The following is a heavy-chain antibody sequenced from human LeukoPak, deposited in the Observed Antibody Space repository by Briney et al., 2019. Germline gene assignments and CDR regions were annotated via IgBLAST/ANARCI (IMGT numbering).Heavy chain of an antibody. V-gene: IGHV4-59*01. J-gene: IGHJ4*02. D-gene: IGHD1-26*01. Sequence: SETLSLTCTVSGGSIITYYWSWIRQPPGKGLEWIGHISNSGGTNCNPSLKSRVTMSVETSKNQIFLRLTSVTAADTAVYYCARLSGSPWYWGQGTLVTVSS. CDR1: GGSIITYY. CDR3: ARLSGSPWY. CDR2: ISNSGGT.